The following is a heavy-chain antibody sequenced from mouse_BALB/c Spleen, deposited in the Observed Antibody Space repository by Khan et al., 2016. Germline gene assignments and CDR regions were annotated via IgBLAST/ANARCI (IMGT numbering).Heavy chain of an antibody. Sequence: EVQLQESGPGLVKPSQSLSLTCSVTGYSITSGYYWNWIRQFPGNHLEWMGYISYDGSNNYNPSIKNRISIARDTSKNQFFLKLTSVTTEDTATYYCARLRRFYAMDYWGQGTSVTVSS. CDR1: GYSITSGYY. V-gene: IGHV3-6*02. D-gene: IGHD1-1*01. J-gene: IGHJ4*01. CDR3: ARLRRFYAMDY. CDR2: ISYDGSN.